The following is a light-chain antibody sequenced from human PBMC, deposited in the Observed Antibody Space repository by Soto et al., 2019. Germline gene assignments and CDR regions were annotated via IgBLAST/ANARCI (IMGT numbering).Light chain of an antibody. CDR3: QQYGKSPLT. CDR2: GAS. J-gene: IGKJ4*02. CDR1: QSGSGTY. V-gene: IGKV3-20*01. Sequence: EIVLTQSPGTLSLSPGERATLSCRASQSGSGTYLAWYQQKPGQAPRLLISGASRRATGIPDRFSGSGSGTDFTLTMSSLEPEGFTVYCCQQYGKSPLTFSGGTKVDIK.